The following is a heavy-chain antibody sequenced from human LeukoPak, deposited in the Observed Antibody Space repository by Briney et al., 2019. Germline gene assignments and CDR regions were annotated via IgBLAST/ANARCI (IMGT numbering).Heavy chain of an antibody. J-gene: IGHJ3*02. D-gene: IGHD1-7*01. CDR1: GGSISSYY. V-gene: IGHV4-4*07. CDR2: IYTTGST. Sequence: SETLSLTCTVSGGSISSYYWNWIRQPAGKGLQWIGRIYTTGSTNYNPSLKSRVTISVDTSKNQFSLKLSSVTAADTAVYYCARDNWNYVGAFDIWGQGTMVTVSS. CDR3: ARDNWNYVGAFDI.